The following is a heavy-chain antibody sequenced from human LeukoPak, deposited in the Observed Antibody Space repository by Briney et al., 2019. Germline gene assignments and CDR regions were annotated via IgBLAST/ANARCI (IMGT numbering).Heavy chain of an antibody. J-gene: IGHJ6*02. CDR3: AREVVVYYYYYGMDV. D-gene: IGHD2-15*01. Sequence: SETLSLTCTVSGGSISSGGYYWSWIRQPPGKGLEWIGEINHSGSTNYNPSLKSRVTISVDTSKNQFSLKLSSVTAADTAVYYCAREVVVYYYYYGMDVWGQGTTVTVSS. CDR2: INHSGST. V-gene: IGHV4-39*07. CDR1: GGSISSGGYY.